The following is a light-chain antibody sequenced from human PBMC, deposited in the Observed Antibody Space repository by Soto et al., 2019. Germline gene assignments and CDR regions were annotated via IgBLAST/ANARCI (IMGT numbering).Light chain of an antibody. V-gene: IGKV1-9*01. CDR2: ATS. CDR1: QGLNSY. CDR3: HQLNSYPVT. Sequence: DIQLTQSPSFLSASVGDRVTITCRASQGLNSYFAWYQQKPGKAPKLLLYATSTLQSVFPSRFSGSGSGAEFTLTTTSLQPEDIATYYCHQLNSYPVTFGGGTRWRSN. J-gene: IGKJ4*01.